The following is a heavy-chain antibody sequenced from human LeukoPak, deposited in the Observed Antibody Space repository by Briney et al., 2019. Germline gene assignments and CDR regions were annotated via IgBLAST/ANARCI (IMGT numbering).Heavy chain of an antibody. D-gene: IGHD1-26*01. Sequence: PGGSLRLSCAASGFASTDYDMHWVRHAAGGGLEWVSSIGKAGDSYYADSVKGRFTIARENANNHFYLQMNSLRAGDTAVYFCASLGDSIYWGQGTLVTVSS. V-gene: IGHV3-13*01. J-gene: IGHJ4*02. CDR2: IGKAGDS. CDR3: ASLGDSIY. CDR1: GFASTDYD.